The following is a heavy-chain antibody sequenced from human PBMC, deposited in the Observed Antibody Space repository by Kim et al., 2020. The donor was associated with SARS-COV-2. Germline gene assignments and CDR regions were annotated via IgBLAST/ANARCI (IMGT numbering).Heavy chain of an antibody. J-gene: IGHJ5*02. CDR2: IYYSGST. CDR3: ARVSKLRYCSSTSCPLTFDP. Sequence: SETLSLTCTVSGGSISSGGYYWSWIRQHPGKGLEWIGYIYYSGSTYYNPSLKSRVTISVDTSKNQFSLKLSSVTAADTAVYYCARVSKLRYCSSTSCPLTFDPWGQGTLVTVSS. CDR1: GGSISSGGYY. D-gene: IGHD2-2*01. V-gene: IGHV4-31*03.